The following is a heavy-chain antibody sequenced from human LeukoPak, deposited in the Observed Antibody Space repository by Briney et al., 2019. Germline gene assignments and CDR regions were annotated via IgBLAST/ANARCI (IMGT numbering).Heavy chain of an antibody. CDR1: GGSISTYY. CDR2: LTYSGTT. J-gene: IGHJ4*02. V-gene: IGHV4-59*01. D-gene: IGHD3-22*01. Sequence: SETLSLTCTVSGGSISTYYWSWIRQPPGKGLEWIGDLTYSGTTNYDPSLKSRVTISIDTSKNQFSLKLRSVTAADTAMYYCARASSGYSVHFWGPGTVITVSS. CDR3: ARASSGYSVHF.